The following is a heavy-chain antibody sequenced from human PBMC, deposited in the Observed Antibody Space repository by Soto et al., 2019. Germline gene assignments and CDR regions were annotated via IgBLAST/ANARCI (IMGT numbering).Heavy chain of an antibody. CDR2: INHSGST. CDR1: GGSFSGYY. J-gene: IGHJ6*02. V-gene: IGHV4-34*01. CDR3: ARGPHQKLRFLEWSSRPYYYYYGMDV. D-gene: IGHD3-3*01. Sequence: KPSETLSLTCAVYGGSFSGYYWSWIRQPPGKGLEWIGEINHSGSTNYNPSLKSRVTISVDTSKNQFSLKLSSVTAADTAVYYCARGPHQKLRFLEWSSRPYYYYYGMDVWGQGTTVTVSS.